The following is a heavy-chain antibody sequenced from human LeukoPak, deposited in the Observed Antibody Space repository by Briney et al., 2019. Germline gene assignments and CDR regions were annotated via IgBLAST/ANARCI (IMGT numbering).Heavy chain of an antibody. D-gene: IGHD3-3*01. CDR2: ISGSGGST. CDR3: AKGYYDFWSGYYLSAGAFDY. V-gene: IGHV3-23*01. CDR1: GFTFSSYA. J-gene: IGHJ4*02. Sequence: PGGSLRLSCAASGFTFSSYAMSWVRQAPGKGLECVSAISGSGGSTYYADSVKGRFTISRDNSKNTLYLQMNSLRAEDTAVYYCAKGYYDFWSGYYLSAGAFDYWGQGTLVTVSS.